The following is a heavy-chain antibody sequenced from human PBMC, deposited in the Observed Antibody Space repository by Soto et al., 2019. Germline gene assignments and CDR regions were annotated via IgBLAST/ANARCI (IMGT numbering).Heavy chain of an antibody. J-gene: IGHJ4*02. Sequence: VQLVESGGGLVQPGGSLRLSCAASGFTFSSYWMSWVRQAPGKGLEWVANIKQDGSEKYYVDSVKGRFTISRDNAKNSLYLQMNSLRAEDTAVYYCARVYCSGGSCYFDYWGQGTLVTVSS. CDR1: GFTFSSYW. V-gene: IGHV3-7*01. CDR3: ARVYCSGGSCYFDY. D-gene: IGHD2-15*01. CDR2: IKQDGSEK.